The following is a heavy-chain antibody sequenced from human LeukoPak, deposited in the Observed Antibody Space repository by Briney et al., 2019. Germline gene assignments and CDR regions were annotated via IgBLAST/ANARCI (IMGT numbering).Heavy chain of an antibody. J-gene: IGHJ4*02. V-gene: IGHV3-66*01. CDR3: AKAPTPGYSGLQRFGY. CDR2: IYSGGST. Sequence: GGSLRLSCAASGFTVSSNYMSWVRQAPGKGLEWVSVIYSGGSTYYADSVKGRFTISRDNSKNTLYLQMNSLRAEDTAVYYCAKAPTPGYSGLQRFGYWGQGTLVTVSS. CDR1: GFTVSSNY. D-gene: IGHD5-12*01.